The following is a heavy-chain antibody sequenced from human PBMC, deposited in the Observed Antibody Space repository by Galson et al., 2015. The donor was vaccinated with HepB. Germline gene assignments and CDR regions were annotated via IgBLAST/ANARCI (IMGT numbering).Heavy chain of an antibody. D-gene: IGHD6-13*01. CDR3: ARDGYSSSWDVRYFDL. Sequence: SLRLSCAASGFTVSSNYMSWVRQAPGKGLEWVSVIYSGGSTYYADSVKGRFTISRGNSKNTLYLQMNSLRAEDTAVYYCARDGYSSSWDVRYFDLWAVAPLSLSPQ. V-gene: IGHV3-66*01. J-gene: IGHJ2*01. CDR2: IYSGGST. CDR1: GFTVSSNY.